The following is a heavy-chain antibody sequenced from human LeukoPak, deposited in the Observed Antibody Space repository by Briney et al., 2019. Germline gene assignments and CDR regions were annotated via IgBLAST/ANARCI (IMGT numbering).Heavy chain of an antibody. CDR3: ARPPPYCGGDCYFILQH. D-gene: IGHD2-21*02. CDR2: IYSGGST. V-gene: IGHV3-53*05. J-gene: IGHJ1*01. CDR1: GFTVSSNY. Sequence: GGSLRLSCAASGFTVSSNYMSWVRQAPGKGLEWVSVIYSGGSTYYADSVKGRFTISRDNSKNTLYLQMNSLRAEDTAVYYCARPPPYCGGDCYFILQHWGQGTLVTVSS.